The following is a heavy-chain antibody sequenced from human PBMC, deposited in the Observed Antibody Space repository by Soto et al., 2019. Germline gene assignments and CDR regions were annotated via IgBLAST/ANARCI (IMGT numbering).Heavy chain of an antibody. V-gene: IGHV1-69*06. J-gene: IGHJ6*02. D-gene: IGHD6-13*01. Sequence: SVTVSCTASGGTFSSYAISWVRQAPGQGLEWMGGIIPIFGTANYAQKFQGRVTMTADKSTSTAYRELSSLRSEDTAVYYCARARDSSSKNTVYYCGMDVWGQGTTVTVSS. CDR1: GGTFSSYA. CDR2: IIPIFGTA. CDR3: ARARDSSSKNTVYYCGMDV.